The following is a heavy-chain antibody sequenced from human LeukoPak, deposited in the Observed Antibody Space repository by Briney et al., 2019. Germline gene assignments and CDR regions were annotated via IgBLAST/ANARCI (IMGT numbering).Heavy chain of an antibody. CDR3: ARDPKGSSLDY. D-gene: IGHD6-6*01. CDR2: IYYSGST. CDR1: GGSISSSSYY. V-gene: IGHV4-39*07. Sequence: MPSETLSLTCTVSGGSISSSSYYWVWIRQPPGKGLEWIGSIYYSGSTYYNPSLKSRVTISVDTSKNQFSLKLSSVTAVDTAVYYCARDPKGSSLDYWGRGTLVTVSS. J-gene: IGHJ4*02.